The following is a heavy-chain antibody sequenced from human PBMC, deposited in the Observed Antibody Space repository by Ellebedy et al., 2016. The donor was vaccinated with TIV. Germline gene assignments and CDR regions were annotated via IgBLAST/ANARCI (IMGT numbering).Heavy chain of an antibody. CDR1: GGSISTFY. CDR2: IYYIGIT. J-gene: IGHJ4*02. V-gene: IGHV4-59*01. D-gene: IGHD4-23*01. Sequence: MPGGSLRLSCHVPGGSISTFYWSWIPQPPGKGLEFIGYIYYIGITNYNPSLESRVSISIDTSENQFSLRLSSVTAADTAVYYCAAYYGGRFDYWGQGTLVTVSS. CDR3: AAYYGGRFDY.